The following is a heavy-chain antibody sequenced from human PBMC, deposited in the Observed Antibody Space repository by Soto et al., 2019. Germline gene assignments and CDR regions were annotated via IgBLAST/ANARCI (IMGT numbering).Heavy chain of an antibody. J-gene: IGHJ6*03. CDR1: GFTFSSYG. V-gene: IGHV3-30*18. CDR2: ISYDGSNK. D-gene: IGHD3-16*02. CDR3: AKGEGVRGLHLGELSTDMDV. Sequence: GGSLRLSCAASGFTFSSYGMHWVRQAPGKGLEWVAVISYDGSNKYYADSVKGRFTISRDNSKNTLYLQMNSLRAEDTAVYYCAKGEGVRGLHLGELSTDMDVWGKGTTVTVSS.